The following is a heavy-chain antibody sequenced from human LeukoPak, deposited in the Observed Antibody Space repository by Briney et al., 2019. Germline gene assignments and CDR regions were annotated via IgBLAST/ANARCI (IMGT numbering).Heavy chain of an antibody. J-gene: IGHJ3*02. CDR1: GFTFSSYG. CDR3: ARDRGGSLDAFDI. Sequence: GGPLRLSCAASGFTFSSYGMHWVRQAPGKGLEWLAVIWYDGSNKYYADSVKGRFTISGDNSKNTLYLQMNSLRAEDTAVYYCARDRGGSLDAFDIWGQGTMVTVSS. D-gene: IGHD1-26*01. CDR2: IWYDGSNK. V-gene: IGHV3-33*01.